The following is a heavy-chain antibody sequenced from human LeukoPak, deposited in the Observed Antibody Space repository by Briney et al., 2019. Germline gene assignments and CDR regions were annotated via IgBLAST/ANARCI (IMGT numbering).Heavy chain of an antibody. Sequence: GESLKISCKASEYRFTSYWIGWVRQMPGKGLEWMWIIYGGVSDTRYRPSFQGQVTISADKSITTAYLQWSSLKASDTAMYYCARQSRDGSKTRGYYFDYWGQGTLVTVSS. D-gene: IGHD3-10*01. CDR1: EYRFTSYW. CDR3: ARQSRDGSKTRGYYFDY. J-gene: IGHJ4*02. V-gene: IGHV5-51*01. CDR2: IYGGVSDT.